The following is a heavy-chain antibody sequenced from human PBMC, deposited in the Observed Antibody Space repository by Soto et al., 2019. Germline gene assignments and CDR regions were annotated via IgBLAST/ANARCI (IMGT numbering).Heavy chain of an antibody. Sequence: GGSLRLSCAASGFTFSSYGMHWVRQAPGKGLEWVAVIWYDGSNKYYADSVKGRFTISRDNSKNTLYLQMNSLRAEDTAVYYCARDHREQQLVHGPWSYGMDVWGQGTTVTVSS. D-gene: IGHD6-13*01. CDR3: ARDHREQQLVHGPWSYGMDV. V-gene: IGHV3-33*01. CDR1: GFTFSSYG. J-gene: IGHJ6*02. CDR2: IWYDGSNK.